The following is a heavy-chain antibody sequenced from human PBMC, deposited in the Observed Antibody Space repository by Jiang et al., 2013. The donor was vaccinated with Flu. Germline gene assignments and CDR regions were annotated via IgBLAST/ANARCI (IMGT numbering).Heavy chain of an antibody. CDR1: GYTFTGYY. CDR2: INPNSGGT. V-gene: IGHV1-2*04. Sequence: SGAEVKKPGASVKVSCKASGYTFTGYYMHWVRQAPGQGLEWMGWINPNSGGTNYAQKFQGWVTMTRDTSISTAYMELSRLRSDDTAVYYCARGSCSSTSCYLLDYYYYMDVWGKGTTVTVSS. J-gene: IGHJ6*03. D-gene: IGHD2-2*01. CDR3: ARGSCSSTSCYLLDYYYYMDV.